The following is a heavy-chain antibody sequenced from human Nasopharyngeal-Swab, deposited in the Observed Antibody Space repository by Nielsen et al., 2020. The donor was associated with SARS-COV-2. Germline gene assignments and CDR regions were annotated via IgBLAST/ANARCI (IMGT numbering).Heavy chain of an antibody. V-gene: IGHV4-31*03. CDR3: ARAPTITIFGVVANFDY. CDR1: GGSISSGGYY. Sequence: SETLSLTCTVSGGSISSGGYYWSWIRQHPGKGLEWIGYIYYSGSTYYNPSLKTRVTIPVDTSKNTFSLKLSSVTAAATAVYYCARAPTITIFGVVANFDYWGQGTLVTVSS. J-gene: IGHJ4*02. D-gene: IGHD3-3*01. CDR2: IYYSGST.